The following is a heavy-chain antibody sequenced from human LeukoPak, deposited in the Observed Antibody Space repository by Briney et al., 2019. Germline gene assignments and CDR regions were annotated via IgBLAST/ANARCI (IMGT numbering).Heavy chain of an antibody. Sequence: ASVKVSCKASGYTFTSYGISWVRQAPGQGLEWTGWISAHNGNTNYAQKLQGRVTMTTDTSTSTAYMELRSLRSDDTAVYYCARAQYCSSTSCYTSEYFQHWGQGTLVTVSS. CDR1: GYTFTSYG. CDR3: ARAQYCSSTSCYTSEYFQH. V-gene: IGHV1-18*01. J-gene: IGHJ1*01. CDR2: ISAHNGNT. D-gene: IGHD2-2*02.